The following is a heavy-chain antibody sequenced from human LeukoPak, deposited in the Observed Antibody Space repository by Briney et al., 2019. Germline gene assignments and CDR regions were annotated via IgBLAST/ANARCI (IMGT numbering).Heavy chain of an antibody. CDR2: IIPIFGTA. Sequence: ASVKVSCKASGYTFTGYYMHWVRQAPGQGLEWMGGIIPIFGTANYAQKFQGRVTITADESTSTAYMELSSLRSEDTAVYYCAREVDYGDPFDYWGQGTLVTVSS. D-gene: IGHD4-17*01. CDR1: GYTFTGYY. CDR3: AREVDYGDPFDY. J-gene: IGHJ4*02. V-gene: IGHV1-69*13.